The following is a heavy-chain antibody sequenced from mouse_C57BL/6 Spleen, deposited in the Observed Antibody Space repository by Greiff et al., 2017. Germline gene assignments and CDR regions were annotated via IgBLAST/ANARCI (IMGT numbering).Heavy chain of an antibody. CDR3: ARRGYEDYYAMDY. J-gene: IGHJ4*01. CDR2: FHPYNDDT. V-gene: IGHV1-47*01. CDR1: GYTFTTYP. D-gene: IGHD2-2*01. Sequence: VKLQESGAELVKPGASVKMSCKASGYTFTTYPIEWMKQNHGKSLEWIGNFHPYNDDTKYNEKFKGNATLTVEKSSSTVYLELSRLTSDDSAVYYGARRGYEDYYAMDYWGQGTSVTVSS.